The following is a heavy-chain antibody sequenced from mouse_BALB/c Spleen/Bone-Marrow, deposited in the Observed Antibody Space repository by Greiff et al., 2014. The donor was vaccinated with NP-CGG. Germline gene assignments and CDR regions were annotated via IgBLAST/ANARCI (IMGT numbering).Heavy chain of an antibody. J-gene: IGHJ2*01. CDR1: GYTFTSYW. Sequence: QVQLQQSGAGLVRPGASVKLSCKASGYTFTSYWINWVKQRPGQGLEWIGNIFPSETYTNYNQKFKDKATLTVDKSSSTAYMQLSSPTSEDSAVYYCTRDNWDYWGQGTTLTVSS. CDR3: TRDNWDY. D-gene: IGHD4-1*01. CDR2: IFPSETYT. V-gene: IGHV1-69*02.